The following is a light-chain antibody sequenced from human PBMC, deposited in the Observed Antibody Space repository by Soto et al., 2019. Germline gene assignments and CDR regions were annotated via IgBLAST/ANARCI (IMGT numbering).Light chain of an antibody. V-gene: IGKV1-9*01. CDR1: QGISSY. CDR2: DAS. CDR3: QQLNSYTIT. J-gene: IGKJ5*01. Sequence: DIQITQSPSSRSASVGDRVTITCRASQGISSYLAWYQQKPGKAPKLLIYDASTLQSGVPSMFSGSGSGTDFTLTISSLQHEDFETSECQQLNSYTITFGQGTRLEIK.